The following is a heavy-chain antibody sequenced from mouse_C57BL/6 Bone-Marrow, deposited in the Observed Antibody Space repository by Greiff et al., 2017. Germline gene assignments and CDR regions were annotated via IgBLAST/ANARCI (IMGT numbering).Heavy chain of an antibody. CDR2: IPPNSGST. V-gene: IGHV1-64*01. CDR1: GYPFTRSW. Sequence: VQLQQPGPELLNPGASVQLSCQASGYPFTRSWMLWVKQRPGQGLEWIGMIPPNSGSTNYNEKFKSKATLTVDKSSSTAYMQLSSLTSEDAAVYYCSRREKIYDYTDLFYYWGADTTLTVST. CDR3: SRREKIYDYTDLFYY. D-gene: IGHD2-4*01. J-gene: IGHJ2*01.